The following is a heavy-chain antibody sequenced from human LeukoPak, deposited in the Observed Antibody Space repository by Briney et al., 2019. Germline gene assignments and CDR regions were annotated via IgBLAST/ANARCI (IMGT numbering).Heavy chain of an antibody. V-gene: IGHV3-11*01. Sequence: GESLSLSCAASGFRFSDYYMTWIRQAPGKGPEWVEYISSPGTTLYYVDSVKGRFTIYRDNAKNSMYLQMNSLRAEDTAVYYCASGIQPRLSWFFDLWGRGTQVIVSS. CDR3: ASGIQPRLSWFFDL. D-gene: IGHD5-18*01. CDR2: ISSPGTTL. J-gene: IGHJ2*01. CDR1: GFRFSDYY.